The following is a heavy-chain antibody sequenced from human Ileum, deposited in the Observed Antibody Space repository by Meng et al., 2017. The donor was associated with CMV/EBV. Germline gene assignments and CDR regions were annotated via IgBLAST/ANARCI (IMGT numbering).Heavy chain of an antibody. Sequence: GESLKISCAASGFSFSTYWMTWVRQAPGKGLEWLANIKEDGGQKNYVDSLKGRFTISRDNAKNSLYLQMNSLRVEDTAVYYCASHIAMAENYWGQGTLVTVSS. CDR3: ASHIAMAENY. D-gene: IGHD6-19*01. V-gene: IGHV3-7*01. J-gene: IGHJ4*02. CDR1: GFSFSTYW. CDR2: IKEDGGQK.